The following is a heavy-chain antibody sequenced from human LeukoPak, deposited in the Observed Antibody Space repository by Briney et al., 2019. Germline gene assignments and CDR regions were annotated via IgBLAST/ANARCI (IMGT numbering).Heavy chain of an antibody. J-gene: IGHJ6*03. CDR1: GFTFSNAW. V-gene: IGHV3-15*01. CDR2: IKSKTDGGTT. CDR3: AKATYCSGGSCYSDYYYYYMDV. Sequence: PGGSLRLSCAASGFTFSNAWMSWVRQAPGKGLEWVGRIKSKTDGGTTDYAAPVKGRFTISRDDSKNTLYLQMNSLRAEDTAVYYCAKATYCSGGSCYSDYYYYYMDVWGKGTTVTVSS. D-gene: IGHD2-15*01.